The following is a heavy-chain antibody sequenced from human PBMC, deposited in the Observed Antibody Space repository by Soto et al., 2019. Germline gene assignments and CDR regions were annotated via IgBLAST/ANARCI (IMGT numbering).Heavy chain of an antibody. Sequence: TLSLTCAVSGGSISSGGYSWSWIRQPPGKGLEWLALIYWDDDKRYSPSLKSRLTITKDTSKNQVVLTMTNMDPVDTATYYCAHTDLWFGVGSFDYWGQGTLVTV. CDR1: GGSISSGGYS. CDR3: AHTDLWFGVGSFDY. V-gene: IGHV2-5*08. D-gene: IGHD3-10*01. J-gene: IGHJ4*02. CDR2: IYWDDDK.